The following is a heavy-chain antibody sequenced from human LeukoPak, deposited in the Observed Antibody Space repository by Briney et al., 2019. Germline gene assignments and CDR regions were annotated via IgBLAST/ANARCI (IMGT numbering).Heavy chain of an antibody. D-gene: IGHD3-9*01. Sequence: GGSLRLSCAASGFTFSSYGMHWVRQAPGKGLEWVSFMSYDGSYRYYADSVKGRFTISRDTSKNTLYLQMNSLRAEDTAVYYCAKFGYYDILTGYLGLDYWGQGTLVTVSS. CDR1: GFTFSSYG. J-gene: IGHJ4*02. CDR2: MSYDGSYR. CDR3: AKFGYYDILTGYLGLDY. V-gene: IGHV3-30*18.